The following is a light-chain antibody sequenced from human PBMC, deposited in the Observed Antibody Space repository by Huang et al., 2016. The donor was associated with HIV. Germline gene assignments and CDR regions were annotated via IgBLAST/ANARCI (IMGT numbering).Light chain of an antibody. V-gene: IGKV3-15*01. Sequence: EIVMTQSPATLSVSPGERATLSCRARQSVSSNLAWYQQNPGQAPRLLIYGASTRATGSPARFSGSGSGTEFTLTISSLQSEDFAVYYCQQYNNWPPWYTFGQGTKLEIK. CDR1: QSVSSN. J-gene: IGKJ2*01. CDR3: QQYNNWPPWYT. CDR2: GAS.